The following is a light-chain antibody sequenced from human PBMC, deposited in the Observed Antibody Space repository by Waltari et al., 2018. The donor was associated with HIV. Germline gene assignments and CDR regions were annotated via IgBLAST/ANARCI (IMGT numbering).Light chain of an antibody. CDR2: DNN. Sequence: QSVLTQPPSVSGAPGQRVTISFTGSSSNIRAGSDVHWYQQLPGTAPKLLIYDNNNRPSGVPDRFSGSKSGTSASLAITGLQAEDGADYYCQSYDSGLRVFGGGTKLTVL. CDR3: QSYDSGLRV. V-gene: IGLV1-40*01. J-gene: IGLJ3*02. CDR1: SSNIRAGSD.